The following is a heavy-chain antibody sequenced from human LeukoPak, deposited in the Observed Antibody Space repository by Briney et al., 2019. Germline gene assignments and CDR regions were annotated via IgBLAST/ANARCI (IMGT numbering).Heavy chain of an antibody. CDR3: ARVVQQYCGGDCYSYPFDY. Sequence: GPVKVSCKASGYTFTGYYMHWVRQAPGQGPEWMGWINPNSGGTNYAQKFQGRVTMTRDTSISTAYMELSRLRSDDTAVYYCARVVQQYCGGDCYSYPFDYWGQGTLVTVSS. D-gene: IGHD2-21*02. CDR2: INPNSGGT. CDR1: GYTFTGYY. J-gene: IGHJ4*02. V-gene: IGHV1-2*02.